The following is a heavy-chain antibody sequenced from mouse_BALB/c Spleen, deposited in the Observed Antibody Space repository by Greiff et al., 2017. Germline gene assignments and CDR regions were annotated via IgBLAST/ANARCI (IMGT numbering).Heavy chain of an antibody. Sequence: QVQLQQSGAELAKPGASVKMSCKASGYTFTSYWMHWVKQRPGQGLEWIGYINPSTGYTEYNQKFKDKATLTADKSSSTAYMQLSSLTSEDSAVYYCARFPYYYGSSAWFAYWGQGTLVTVSA. V-gene: IGHV1-7*01. D-gene: IGHD1-1*01. CDR3: ARFPYYYGSSAWFAY. J-gene: IGHJ3*01. CDR2: INPSTGYT. CDR1: GYTFTSYW.